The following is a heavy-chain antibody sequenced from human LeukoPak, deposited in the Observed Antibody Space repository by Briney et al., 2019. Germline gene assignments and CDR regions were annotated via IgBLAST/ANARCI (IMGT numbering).Heavy chain of an antibody. V-gene: IGHV3-30*18. CDR1: GFTFSSYG. J-gene: IGHJ4*02. CDR3: AKDRDGYNDY. Sequence: GGSLRLSCAASGFTFSSYGMHWVRQAPGRGLEWVAVISYDGSNKYYAESVKGRFTISRDNSKNTLYLQMNSLRAEDTAVYYCAKDRDGYNDYWGQGTLVTVSS. CDR2: ISYDGSNK. D-gene: IGHD5-24*01.